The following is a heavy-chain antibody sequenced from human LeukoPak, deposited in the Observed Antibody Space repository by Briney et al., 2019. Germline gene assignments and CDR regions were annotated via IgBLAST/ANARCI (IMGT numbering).Heavy chain of an antibody. CDR1: GFTFSTYG. Sequence: GGSLRLSCAASGFTFSTYGMHWVRQAPGKGLEWVAVISYDGSNKYYADSVKGQFTISRDNSKNTLYLQMDSLRTEDTALYYCAKGLGIAVAGTGDYYYGMDVWGQGTTVTVSS. V-gene: IGHV3-30*18. CDR3: AKGLGIAVAGTGDYYYGMDV. D-gene: IGHD6-19*01. CDR2: ISYDGSNK. J-gene: IGHJ6*02.